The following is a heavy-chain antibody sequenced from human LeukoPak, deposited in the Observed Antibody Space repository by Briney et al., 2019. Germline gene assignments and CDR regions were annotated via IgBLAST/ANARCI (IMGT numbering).Heavy chain of an antibody. V-gene: IGHV3-7*05. D-gene: IGHD1-1*01. Sequence: GGSQRLSCAASGFSFSSYWMSWVRQAPGKGLEWVANINQYGSEKYYVDSVKGRFTISRDNAKNSLYVQMKSLRVEDTAIYYCAKGQELDDGVFESWGQGTVL. CDR3: AKGQELDDGVFES. CDR2: INQYGSEK. J-gene: IGHJ4*02. CDR1: GFSFSSYW.